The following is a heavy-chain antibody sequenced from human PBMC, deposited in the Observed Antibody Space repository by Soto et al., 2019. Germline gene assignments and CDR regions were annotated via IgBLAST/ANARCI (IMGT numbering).Heavy chain of an antibody. V-gene: IGHV3-9*01. CDR2: ISWNSGNV. CDR1: GFTFGDYA. D-gene: IGHD1-26*01. J-gene: IGHJ4*02. CDR3: AKGDFGESYSGVLAS. Sequence: EVQLVESGGGLVQPGRSLRLSCAASGFTFGDYAMHWVRQAPGKGLEWVSCISWNSGNVDYADSVKGRFTVSRDNTKNPLSLQMNSLRPEDTALYYCAKGDFGESYSGVLASWGQGTLVTVSS.